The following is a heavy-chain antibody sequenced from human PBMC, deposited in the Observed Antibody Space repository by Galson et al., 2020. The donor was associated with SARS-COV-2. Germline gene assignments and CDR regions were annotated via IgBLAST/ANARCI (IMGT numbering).Heavy chain of an antibody. D-gene: IGHD3-9*01. V-gene: IGHV4-61*01. CDR2: IYYSGST. CDR1: GGSVSSGRYY. J-gene: IGHJ3*02. Sequence: ASETLSLTCTVSGGSVSSGRYYWSWIRQPPGKGLEWIGYIYYSGSTNYNPSLKSRVTISVDTSKNQFSLKLSSVTAADTAVYYCARTAVLRYFDWLYAGGAFDIWGQGTMVTVSS. CDR3: ARTAVLRYFDWLYAGGAFDI.